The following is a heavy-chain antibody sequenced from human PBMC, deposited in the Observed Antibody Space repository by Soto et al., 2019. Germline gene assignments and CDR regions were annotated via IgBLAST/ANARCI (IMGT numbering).Heavy chain of an antibody. CDR3: AGAYCSGTTCYGLYGMDV. D-gene: IGHD2-2*01. CDR1: VFSFTNYA. Sequence: PGWSLRLSCAPSVFSFTNYAMHWVRQASGKGLEWVSSMSGSGGGTYYADSVKGRFTISRDNSKNTLFLQMNSLRAEDTALYYCAGAYCSGTTCYGLYGMDVWGQGTTVTVSS. V-gene: IGHV3-23*01. CDR2: MSGSGGGT. J-gene: IGHJ6*02.